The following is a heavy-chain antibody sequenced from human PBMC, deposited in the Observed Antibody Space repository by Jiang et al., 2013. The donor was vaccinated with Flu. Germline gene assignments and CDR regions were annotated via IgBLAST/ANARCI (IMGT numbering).Heavy chain of an antibody. Sequence: SGYTFTSYAMNWVRQAPGQGLEWMGWINTNTGNPTYAQGFTGRFVFSLDTSVSTAYLQISSLKAEDTAVYYCARDSRRIGGVIVIPFYWGQGTLVTVSS. CDR2: INTNTGNP. V-gene: IGHV7-4-1*02. CDR3: ARDSRRIGGVIVIPFY. CDR1: GYTFTSYA. J-gene: IGHJ4*02. D-gene: IGHD3-16*02.